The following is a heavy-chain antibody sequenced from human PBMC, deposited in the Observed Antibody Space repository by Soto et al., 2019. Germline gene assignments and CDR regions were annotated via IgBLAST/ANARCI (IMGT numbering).Heavy chain of an antibody. J-gene: IGHJ6*02. CDR2: ISGSGGST. V-gene: IGHV3-23*01. CDR1: GLTFSSYA. CDR3: AKGGVVVAHYYYYGMDV. Sequence: PGGPMRLCCAAPGLTFSSYAMSRVRQDPGKGLEWVSAISGSGGSTYYADSVKGRFTISRDNSKNTLYLQMNSLRAEDTAVYYCAKGGVVVAHYYYYGMDVWGQGTTVTVSS. D-gene: IGHD3-22*01.